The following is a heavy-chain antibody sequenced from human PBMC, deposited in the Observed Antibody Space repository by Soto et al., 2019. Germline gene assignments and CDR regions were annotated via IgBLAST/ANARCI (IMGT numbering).Heavy chain of an antibody. D-gene: IGHD6-19*01. CDR3: ARDRIAVAGTSYYYYYGMDV. CDR1: GFTFSSYD. V-gene: IGHV3-13*01. J-gene: IGHJ6*02. CDR2: IGTAGDT. Sequence: GGSLRLSCAASGFTFSSYDMHWVRQATGKGLEWVSAIGTAGDTYYADSVKGRFTISRDNAKNSLYLQMNSLRAEDTAVYYCARDRIAVAGTSYYYYYGMDVWGQGTTVTVSS.